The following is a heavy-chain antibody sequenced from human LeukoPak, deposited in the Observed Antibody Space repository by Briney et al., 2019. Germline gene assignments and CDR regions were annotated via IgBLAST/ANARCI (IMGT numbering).Heavy chain of an antibody. J-gene: IGHJ3*02. CDR3: ARGAAGGYCSSTNCGHAFDI. CDR2: ISSSSSHR. V-gene: IGHV3-21*01. D-gene: IGHD2-2*01. CDR1: GFTFGHYT. Sequence: GGSLRPSCVASGFTFGHYTINWVRQAPGKGLEWVSSISSSSSHRYYADSVTGRFTISRDNAENSLYLQMNSLRAEDTAVYYCARGAAGGYCSSTNCGHAFDIWGQGTMVTVSS.